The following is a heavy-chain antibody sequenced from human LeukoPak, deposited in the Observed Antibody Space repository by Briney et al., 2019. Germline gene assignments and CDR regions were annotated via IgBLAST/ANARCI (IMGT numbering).Heavy chain of an antibody. D-gene: IGHD5-18*01. V-gene: IGHV3-69-1*01. Sequence: GGSLRLSCEASGFTFSAYAMTWVRQAPGKGLEWVSSIGSDNKPHYSESVKGRFAISRDNSKSMLFLQLNSLRAEDTAVYYCARDRGFSYVDYWGQGTLVTVSS. CDR1: GFTFSAYA. CDR3: ARDRGFSYVDY. J-gene: IGHJ4*02. CDR2: IGSDNKP.